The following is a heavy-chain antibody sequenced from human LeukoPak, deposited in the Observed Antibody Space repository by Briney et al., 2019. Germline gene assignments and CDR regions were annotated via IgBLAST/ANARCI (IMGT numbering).Heavy chain of an antibody. Sequence: GRSLRLSCAASGFTFGSYPMHWVRQAPGKGLEWVAVISYDGSNKYYADSVKGRFTISRDNSKNTLYLQMNSLRAEDTAVYYCAKSPYCSSTSCLLRDWFDPWGQGTLVTVSS. CDR3: AKSPYCSSTSCLLRDWFDP. CDR1: GFTFGSYP. V-gene: IGHV3-30*18. CDR2: ISYDGSNK. J-gene: IGHJ5*02. D-gene: IGHD2-2*01.